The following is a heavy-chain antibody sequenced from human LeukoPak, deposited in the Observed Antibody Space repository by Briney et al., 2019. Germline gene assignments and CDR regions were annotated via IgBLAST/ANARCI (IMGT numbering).Heavy chain of an antibody. Sequence: SETLSLTCAVYGGSFSGYYWGWIRQPPGKGLEWIGTIYYSGNTYYNPSLKSRVTISVDTSKNQFSLKLSSVTAADTAVYYCARREFHGDYVVDDYWGQGTLVAVSS. D-gene: IGHD4-17*01. CDR3: ARREFHGDYVVDDY. CDR2: IYYSGNT. J-gene: IGHJ4*02. CDR1: GGSFSGYY. V-gene: IGHV4-34*01.